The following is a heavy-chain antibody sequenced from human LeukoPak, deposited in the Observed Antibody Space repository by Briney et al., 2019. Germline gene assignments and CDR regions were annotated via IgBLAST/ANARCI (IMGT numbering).Heavy chain of an antibody. D-gene: IGHD1-1*01. V-gene: IGHV3-49*03. CDR2: IRSKAYGSTT. CDR3: TRDGNGKAHGPNWFDP. Sequence: PGGSLRLSCTASGFTFGDYAMSWFRQAPGKGLEWVGLIRSKAYGSTTEYAASVKGRFTIARDDSKSIAYLQMDSLKTEDTAVYYCTRDGNGKAHGPNWFDPWGQGTLVTVSS. CDR1: GFTFGDYA. J-gene: IGHJ5*02.